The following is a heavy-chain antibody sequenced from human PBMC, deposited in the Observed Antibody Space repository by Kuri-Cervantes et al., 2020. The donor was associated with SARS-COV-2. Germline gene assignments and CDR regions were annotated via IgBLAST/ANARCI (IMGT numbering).Heavy chain of an antibody. CDR1: GFTFSSYW. Sequence: GGSLRLSCAASGFTFSSYWMSWVRQESGKGLEWVVRVRGKANSYATAYAASVKGRFTISRDDSKNMEYLQMNSLKTEDTAVYYCTSNDFWSGYSIFWGQGTLVTVSS. J-gene: IGHJ4*02. CDR3: TSNDFWSGYSIF. CDR2: VRGKANSYAT. D-gene: IGHD3-3*01. V-gene: IGHV3-73*01.